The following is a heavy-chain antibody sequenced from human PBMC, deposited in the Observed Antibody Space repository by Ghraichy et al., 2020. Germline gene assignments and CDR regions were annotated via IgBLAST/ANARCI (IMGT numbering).Heavy chain of an antibody. CDR3: AKDWGRGYYDPLFDY. CDR1: GFTFSSYG. J-gene: IGHJ4*02. CDR2: ISDDGSNI. Sequence: GESLNISCAASGFTFSSYGMHWVRQAPGKGLEWVAVISDDGSNIYYADSVKGRFTISRDNSKNTLYLQMNSLRVEDTAVYYCAKDWGRGYYDPLFDYWGQGTVVNVYS. V-gene: IGHV3-30*18. D-gene: IGHD3-22*01.